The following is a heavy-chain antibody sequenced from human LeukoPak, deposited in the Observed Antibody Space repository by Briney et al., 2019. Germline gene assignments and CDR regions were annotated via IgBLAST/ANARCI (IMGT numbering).Heavy chain of an antibody. D-gene: IGHD3-16*01. CDR1: GFTFSSYA. J-gene: IGHJ3*02. CDR2: ISSSSSYI. CDR3: ARSLIHDYVWGSSHGAFDI. Sequence: GGSLRLSCAASGFTFSSYAMSWVRQAPGKGLEWVSSISSSSSYIYYADSVKGRFTISRDNAKNSLYLQMNSLRAEDTAVYYCARSLIHDYVWGSSHGAFDIWGQGTMATVSS. V-gene: IGHV3-21*01.